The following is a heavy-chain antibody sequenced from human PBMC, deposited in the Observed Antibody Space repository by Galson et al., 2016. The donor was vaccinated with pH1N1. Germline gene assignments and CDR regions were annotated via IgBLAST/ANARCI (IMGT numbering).Heavy chain of an antibody. D-gene: IGHD5-24*01. V-gene: IGHV1-69*04. CDR3: ASYRDGYNSPFDY. CDR1: GGTFSSYA. Sequence: SVKVSCKASGGTFSSYAISWVRQAPGQGLEWMGRIIPIIGIANYAQNFQGRVTITADESTSTAYMELSSLRSEDTAVYYRASYRDGYNSPFDYWGQGTLVTVSS. J-gene: IGHJ4*02. CDR2: IIPIIGIA.